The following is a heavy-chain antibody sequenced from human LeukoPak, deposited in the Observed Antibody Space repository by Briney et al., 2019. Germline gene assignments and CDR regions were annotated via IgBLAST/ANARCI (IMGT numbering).Heavy chain of an antibody. V-gene: IGHV3-7*05. CDR2: IKQDGSEK. Sequence: PGGSLRLSRAAAGFTFSSYWMNWVRQAPGKGLEWVANIKQDGSEKYYVDSVKGRFTISRDNAKNSLYLQMNSLRAEDTAVYYCARDHIAMRGAYCSGGSCGYYYYGMDVWGQGSTGTVSS. CDR3: ARDHIAMRGAYCSGGSCGYYYYGMDV. CDR1: GFTFSSYW. D-gene: IGHD2-15*01. J-gene: IGHJ6*02.